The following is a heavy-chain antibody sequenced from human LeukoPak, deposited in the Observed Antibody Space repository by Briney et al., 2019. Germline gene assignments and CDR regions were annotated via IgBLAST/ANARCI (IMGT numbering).Heavy chain of an antibody. Sequence: RGSLRLSCAASGFTFTSYAMSWVRQAPGKGLEWVSTISGSGGNTYYADSVKGRFTISRDNSKNTLYLQMNSLRVEDTAVYYCARGGSPRGFLGYWGQGTLVTVSS. D-gene: IGHD2-15*01. CDR1: GFTFTSYA. J-gene: IGHJ4*02. CDR2: ISGSGGNT. CDR3: ARGGSPRGFLGY. V-gene: IGHV3-23*01.